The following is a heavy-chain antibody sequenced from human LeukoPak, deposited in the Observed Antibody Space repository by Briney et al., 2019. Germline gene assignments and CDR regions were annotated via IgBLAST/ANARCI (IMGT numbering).Heavy chain of an antibody. J-gene: IGHJ3*02. CDR2: IYSGGST. Sequence: GGSLRLSCAASGFTVSSNYMSWVRQAPGKGLEWVSVIYSGGSTYYADSVKGRFTISRDNSKNTLYLQMNSLGAEDTAVYYCARVAYYYDSSGYYDAFDIWGQGTMVTVSS. D-gene: IGHD3-22*01. CDR1: GFTVSSNY. V-gene: IGHV3-66*02. CDR3: ARVAYYYDSSGYYDAFDI.